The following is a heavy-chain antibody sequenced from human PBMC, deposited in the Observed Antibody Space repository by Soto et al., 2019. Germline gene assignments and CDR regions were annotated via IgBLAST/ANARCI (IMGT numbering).Heavy chain of an antibody. CDR2: IHPAGQPI. CDR3: ARRGSN. CDR1: GFTFSSSD. J-gene: IGHJ3*01. D-gene: IGHD2-2*01. Sequence: EVQLVESGGGLVQPGGSLRLSCVASGFTFSSSDMYWVRQAPGKGLEWVSYIHPAGQPIFFADSVKGRFTISRDNAKKEVYRQMNSLRAEDTAVYYCARRGSNWGQGIMVTVSS. V-gene: IGHV3-48*03.